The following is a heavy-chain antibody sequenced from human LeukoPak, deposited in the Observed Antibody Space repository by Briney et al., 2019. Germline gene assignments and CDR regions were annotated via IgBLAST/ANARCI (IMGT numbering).Heavy chain of an antibody. CDR3: ARHNCSGGSCYSLFDY. CDR2: IYYSGST. Sequence: SETLSLTCTVSGGSISSYYWSWIRQPPGKGLEWIGYIYYSGSTNYNPSLKSRVTISVDTSKNQFSLKLSSVTAADTAVYYCARHNCSGGSCYSLFDYWGQGTLVTVSS. J-gene: IGHJ4*02. V-gene: IGHV4-59*08. D-gene: IGHD2-15*01. CDR1: GGSISSYY.